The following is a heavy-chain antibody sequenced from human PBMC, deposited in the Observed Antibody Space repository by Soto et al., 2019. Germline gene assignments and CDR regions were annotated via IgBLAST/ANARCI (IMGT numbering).Heavy chain of an antibody. V-gene: IGHV1-18*01. CDR2: ISAYNGDT. Sequence: ASVKVSCKASGYTFTSYGISWVRQAPGQGLEWMGWISAYNGDTNYAQKLQGEVTMTTDTSTSTAYMELRSLTSDDTAVYYCARAPYSSGWYYFDYWGRGTLVTVSS. J-gene: IGHJ4*02. D-gene: IGHD6-19*01. CDR3: ARAPYSSGWYYFDY. CDR1: GYTFTSYG.